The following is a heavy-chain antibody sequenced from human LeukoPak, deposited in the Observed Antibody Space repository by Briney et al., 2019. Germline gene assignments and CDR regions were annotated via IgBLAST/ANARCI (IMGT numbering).Heavy chain of an antibody. Sequence: ASVKVSCKASGYTFTTYAMNWVRQAPGQGLEWMGWINTNTGNPTYAQGFTGLFVFSLDTSVTTAYLQISRLKADDTAVYYCARANLWFGELGWIDPWGQGTLVTVSS. V-gene: IGHV7-4-1*02. CDR3: ARANLWFGELGWIDP. CDR1: GYTFTTYA. D-gene: IGHD3-10*01. CDR2: INTNTGNP. J-gene: IGHJ5*02.